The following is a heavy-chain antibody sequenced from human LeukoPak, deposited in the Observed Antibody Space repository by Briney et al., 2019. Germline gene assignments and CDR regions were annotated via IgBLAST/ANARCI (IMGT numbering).Heavy chain of an antibody. V-gene: IGHV3-21*01. CDR1: GFTFSSYS. CDR2: ISSSSSYI. D-gene: IGHD1-14*01. Sequence: GGSLRLSCAASGFTFSSYSMNWVRQAPGKGLEWVSSISSSSSYIYYADSVKSRFITSRDNAKKLRYLQMNSLIAEDTAVYYCAREQPDPYWGQGTPVTVFS. CDR3: AREQPDPY. J-gene: IGHJ4*02.